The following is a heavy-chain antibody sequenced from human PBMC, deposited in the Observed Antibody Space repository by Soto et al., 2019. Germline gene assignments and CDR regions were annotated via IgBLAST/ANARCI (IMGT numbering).Heavy chain of an antibody. CDR3: AGTSHCSGGACFNYYYGIDV. J-gene: IGHJ6*02. Sequence: GESLKISCKGSGYTFTNYWIGWVRQMPGTGLEWLGIIFPADSDTRYSPSFQGQVTISVDKSISTAYLQWSSLKASDTAVYYCAGTSHCSGGACFNYYYGIDVWGQGTTVTV. D-gene: IGHD2-15*01. CDR1: GYTFTNYW. V-gene: IGHV5-51*01. CDR2: IFPADSDT.